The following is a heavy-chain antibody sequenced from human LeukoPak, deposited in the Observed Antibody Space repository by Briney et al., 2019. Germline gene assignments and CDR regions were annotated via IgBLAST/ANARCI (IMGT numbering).Heavy chain of an antibody. CDR3: ARGDVVVPAAFDY. V-gene: IGHV1-69*13. J-gene: IGHJ4*02. CDR2: IIPIFGTA. D-gene: IGHD2-2*01. Sequence: SVKVSCKVSGYTLTELSMHWVRQAPGQGLEWMGGIIPIFGTANYAQKFQGRVTITADESTSTAYMELSSLRSEDTAVYYCARGDVVVPAAFDYWGQGTLVTVSS. CDR1: GYTLTELS.